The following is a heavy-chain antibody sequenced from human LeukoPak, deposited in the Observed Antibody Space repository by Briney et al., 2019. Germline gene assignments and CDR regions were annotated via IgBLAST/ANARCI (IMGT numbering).Heavy chain of an antibody. D-gene: IGHD6-13*01. CDR3: ARGGPMAAEAAAGTKGDY. CDR1: GGSFSGYY. J-gene: IGHJ4*02. Sequence: PSETLSLTCAVYGGSFSGYYWSWIRQPPGKGLEWIGEINHSGSTNYNPSLKSQVTISVDTSKNQFSLKLSSVTAADTAVYYCARGGPMAAEAAAGTKGDYWGQGTLVTVSS. CDR2: INHSGST. V-gene: IGHV4-34*01.